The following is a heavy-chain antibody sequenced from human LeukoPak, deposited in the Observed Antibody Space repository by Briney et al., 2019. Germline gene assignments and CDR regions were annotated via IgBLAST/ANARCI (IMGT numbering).Heavy chain of an antibody. Sequence: SETLSLTCAVYGGSFSGYYWSWIRQPPGKGLEWIGEINHSGGTNYNPSLKSRVTISVDTSKNQFSLKLSSVTAADTAVYYCARTAAAPDYWGQGTLVTASS. V-gene: IGHV4-34*01. CDR2: INHSGGT. CDR3: ARTAAAPDY. D-gene: IGHD6-13*01. CDR1: GGSFSGYY. J-gene: IGHJ4*02.